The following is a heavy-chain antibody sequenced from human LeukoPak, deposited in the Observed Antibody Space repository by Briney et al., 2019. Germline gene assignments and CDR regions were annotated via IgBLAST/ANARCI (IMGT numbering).Heavy chain of an antibody. J-gene: IGHJ6*03. D-gene: IGHD3-3*01. Sequence: PSETLSLTCAVYGGSFSGYYWSWIRQPPGKGLEWIGEINHSGSTNYNPSLKSRVTISVDTSKNQFSLKLSSVTAADTAVYYCARVGITIFAYMDVWGKGTTVTVSS. CDR3: ARVGITIFAYMDV. CDR1: GGSFSGYY. V-gene: IGHV4-34*01. CDR2: INHSGST.